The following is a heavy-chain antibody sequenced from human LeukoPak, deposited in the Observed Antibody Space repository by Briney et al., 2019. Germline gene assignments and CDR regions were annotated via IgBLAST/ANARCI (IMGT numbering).Heavy chain of an antibody. D-gene: IGHD3-9*01. Sequence: SETLSLTCTVSGGSISSSSYYWGWIRQPPGKWLEWIGSIYYSGSTYYNPSLKSRVTISVDTSKNQFSLKLSSVTAADTAVYYCARGVRDDMAVDYWGQGTLVTVSS. J-gene: IGHJ4*02. CDR3: ARGVRDDMAVDY. CDR1: GGSISSSSYY. V-gene: IGHV4-39*07. CDR2: IYYSGST.